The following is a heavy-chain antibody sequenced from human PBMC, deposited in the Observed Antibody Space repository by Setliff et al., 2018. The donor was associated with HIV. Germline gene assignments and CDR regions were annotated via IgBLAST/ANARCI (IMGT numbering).Heavy chain of an antibody. CDR2: IYGDGSDP. Sequence: PGESLKISCKGFGYKFTDYWVGWVRQMPGEGLEWMGVIYGDGSDPRYSPSFQGQVTISVDKSINTAYLRWTSLTTSDTAVYFCASRPRGDSSFAYFQHWGQGTLVTVSS. D-gene: IGHD6-6*01. V-gene: IGHV5-51*01. CDR1: GYKFTDYW. CDR3: ASRPRGDSSFAYFQH. J-gene: IGHJ1*01.